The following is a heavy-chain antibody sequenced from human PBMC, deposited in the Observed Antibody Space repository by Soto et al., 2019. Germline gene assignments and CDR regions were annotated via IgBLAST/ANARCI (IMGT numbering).Heavy chain of an antibody. J-gene: IGHJ3*02. CDR1: GGYISSGGYY. Sequence: SATLSLACTVSGGYISSGGYYWSGIRQHPGKGLEWIGYIYYRGSTYYNPSLKSRVTISVDTSKNQFSLKLSSVTAADTAVYYCAREVHYYDSSGYYPRDAFDIWGQGTMVTVSS. CDR3: AREVHYYDSSGYYPRDAFDI. V-gene: IGHV4-31*03. D-gene: IGHD3-22*01. CDR2: IYYRGST.